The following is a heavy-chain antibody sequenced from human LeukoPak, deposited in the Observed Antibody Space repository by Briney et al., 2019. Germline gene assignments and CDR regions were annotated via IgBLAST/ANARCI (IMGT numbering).Heavy chain of an antibody. D-gene: IGHD3-10*01. CDR2: ISSSSNTI. V-gene: IGHV3-48*01. Sequence: GGSLRLSCAASGFTFSSYSMNWVRQAPGKGLEWVSYISSSSNTIYYADSVKGRFTISRDNAKNSLYLQMNSLRAEDTAVYYCARESPRGGPDYWGQGTLVTVSS. CDR1: GFTFSSYS. J-gene: IGHJ4*02. CDR3: ARESPRGGPDY.